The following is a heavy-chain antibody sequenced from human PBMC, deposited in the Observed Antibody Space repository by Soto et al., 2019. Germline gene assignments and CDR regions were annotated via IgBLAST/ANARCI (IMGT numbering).Heavy chain of an antibody. CDR1: GFTFSSYA. CDR2: ISYDGSNK. Sequence: PGGSLRLSCAASGFTFSSYAMHWVRQAPGKGLEWVAVISYDGSNKYYADSVKGRFTISRDNSKNTLYLQMNSLRAEDTAVYYCARGETTSVNNYGMDVWGQGTTVTVSS. J-gene: IGHJ6*02. V-gene: IGHV3-30-3*01. CDR3: ARGETTSVNNYGMDV. D-gene: IGHD4-4*01.